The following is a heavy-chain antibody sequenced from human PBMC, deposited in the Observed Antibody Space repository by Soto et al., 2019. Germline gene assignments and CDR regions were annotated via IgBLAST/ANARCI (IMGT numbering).Heavy chain of an antibody. CDR2: INPNSGNT. Sequence: ASVKVSCKASGYTFTSYDINWVRQATGQGREWMGWINPNSGNTGYAQKFQGRVTMTRNTSISTAYMELSSLRSEDTAVSYCGRFLTYYYDRSGYVYAFDIWGQGTMVTVSS. J-gene: IGHJ3*02. CDR3: GRFLTYYYDRSGYVYAFDI. V-gene: IGHV1-8*01. CDR1: GYTFTSYD. D-gene: IGHD3-22*01.